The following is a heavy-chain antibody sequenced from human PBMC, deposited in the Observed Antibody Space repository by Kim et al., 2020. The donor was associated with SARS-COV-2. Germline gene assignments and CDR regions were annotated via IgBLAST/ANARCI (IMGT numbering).Heavy chain of an antibody. J-gene: IGHJ4*02. Sequence: SYPQKFQGRVTMTRDTSTSTVYMELSSLRSEDTAVYYCAREGPTTYYFDYWGQGTLVTVSS. V-gene: IGHV1-46*01. CDR3: AREGPTTYYFDY. D-gene: IGHD1-7*01.